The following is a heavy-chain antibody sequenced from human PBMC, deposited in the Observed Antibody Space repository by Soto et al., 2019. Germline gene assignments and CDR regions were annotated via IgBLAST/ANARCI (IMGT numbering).Heavy chain of an antibody. CDR2: TRNKANSHTT. Sequence: PGGSLRLSCAASGFIFSDHYMDWVRQAPGKGLEWVGRTRNKANSHTTEYAASVKGRFTISRDGSKNSLYLQMNSLKIEDTAVYYCARATTVTDYWGQGTLVTVSS. CDR3: ARATTVTDY. CDR1: GFIFSDHY. D-gene: IGHD4-17*01. J-gene: IGHJ4*02. V-gene: IGHV3-72*01.